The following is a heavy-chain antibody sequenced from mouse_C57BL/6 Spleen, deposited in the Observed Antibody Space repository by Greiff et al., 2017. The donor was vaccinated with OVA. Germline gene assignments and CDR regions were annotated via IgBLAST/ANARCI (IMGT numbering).Heavy chain of an antibody. CDR2: IRNKANNHAT. D-gene: IGHD4-1*01. CDR3: TRPHWDYFDD. CDR1: GFTFSDAW. V-gene: IGHV6-6*01. J-gene: IGHJ2*01. Sequence: EVKVVESGGGLVQPGGSMKLSCAASGFTFSDAWMDWVRQSPEKGLEWVAEIRNKANNHATYYAESVKGRFTISRDESKSRVYLQMNSLRAEDTGIYYCTRPHWDYFDDWGQGTTLTVAS.